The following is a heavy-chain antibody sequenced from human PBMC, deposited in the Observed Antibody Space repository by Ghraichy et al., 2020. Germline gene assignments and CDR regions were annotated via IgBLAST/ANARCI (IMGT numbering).Heavy chain of an antibody. CDR2: IYSGGGT. Sequence: GGYLRLSCAASGFTVSSTFMSWVRQAPGKGLEWVSVIYSGGGTYYADSVKGRFTISRDSSENTLNLQMNNLRAEDTAVYYCSKGAGSSWHGGGWFDPWGQGTLVTVSS. D-gene: IGHD6-13*01. V-gene: IGHV3-53*01. CDR3: SKGAGSSWHGGGWFDP. J-gene: IGHJ5*02. CDR1: GFTVSSTF.